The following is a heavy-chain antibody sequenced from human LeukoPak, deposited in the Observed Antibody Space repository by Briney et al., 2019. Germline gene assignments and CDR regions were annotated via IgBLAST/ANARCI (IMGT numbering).Heavy chain of an antibody. CDR2: IYYSGST. V-gene: IGHV4-59*08. Sequence: SSETLSLTCTVSGGSISSYSWSWIRQPPGKGLEWIGSIYYSGSTNYSPSLKSRVTMSVDTSKNQFSLKLSSVTAADTAVYYCARHGGESIVAMILHAFDIWGQGTMVTVSS. J-gene: IGHJ3*02. CDR3: ARHGGESIVAMILHAFDI. D-gene: IGHD5-12*01. CDR1: GGSISSYS.